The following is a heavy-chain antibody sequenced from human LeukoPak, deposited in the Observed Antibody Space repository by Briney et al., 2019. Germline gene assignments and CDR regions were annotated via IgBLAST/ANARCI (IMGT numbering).Heavy chain of an antibody. CDR1: GFTFSSYG. CDR3: ARDAALYSSGYYRLYWYFDL. V-gene: IGHV3-33*01. Sequence: PGGSLRLSCAASGFTFSSYGMHWVRQAPGKGLEWVAVIWYDGSNKYYADSVKGRFTISRDNSKNTLYLQMNSLRAEDTAVYYCARDAALYSSGYYRLYWYFDLWGRGTLVTVSS. CDR2: IWYDGSNK. J-gene: IGHJ2*01. D-gene: IGHD3-22*01.